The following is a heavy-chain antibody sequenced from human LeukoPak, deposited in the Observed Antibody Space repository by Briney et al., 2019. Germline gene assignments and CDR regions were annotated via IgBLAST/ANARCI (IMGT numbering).Heavy chain of an antibody. J-gene: IGHJ4*02. CDR3: AKPFYDSRGYYYEEVFDY. CDR2: ISYDGTNK. CDR1: GFTFSSYG. Sequence: PGGSLRRSCAAAGFTFSSYGMQWDRHAQGKGREWVAVISYDGTNKDHADSVKGPFTIARDNSKNALYLQMNSLRAEDTAVYYCAKPFYDSRGYYYEEVFDYWGQGTLVTVSS. V-gene: IGHV3-30*18. D-gene: IGHD3-22*01.